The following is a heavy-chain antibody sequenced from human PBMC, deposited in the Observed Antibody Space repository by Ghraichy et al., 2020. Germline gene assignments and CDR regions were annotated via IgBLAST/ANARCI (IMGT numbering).Heavy chain of an antibody. Sequence: SETLSLTCTVSGGSISSSSYYWGWIRQPPGKGLEWIGSIYYSGSTYYNPSLKSRVTISVDTSKNQFSLKLSSVTAADTAVYYCASLWSSYSYGFLGDYWGQGTLVTVSS. D-gene: IGHD5-18*01. CDR1: GGSISSSSYY. CDR3: ASLWSSYSYGFLGDY. J-gene: IGHJ4*02. CDR2: IYYSGST. V-gene: IGHV4-39*07.